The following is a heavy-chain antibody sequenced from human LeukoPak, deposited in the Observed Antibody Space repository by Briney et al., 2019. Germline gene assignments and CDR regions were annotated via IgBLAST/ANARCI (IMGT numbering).Heavy chain of an antibody. D-gene: IGHD3-10*01. CDR2: IYYVGSA. J-gene: IGHJ5*02. CDR3: ARYDYGSGYPGSWLDP. Sequence: SETLSLTCSVSGGSISSNDYYWGWVRQPPGKGLEWIGSIYYVGSAYYNPSLQSRVTISVDTSKNQFTLKLSSVTAADTAIYYCARYDYGSGYPGSWLDPWGQGTLVTVSS. V-gene: IGHV4-39*06. CDR1: GGSISSNDYY.